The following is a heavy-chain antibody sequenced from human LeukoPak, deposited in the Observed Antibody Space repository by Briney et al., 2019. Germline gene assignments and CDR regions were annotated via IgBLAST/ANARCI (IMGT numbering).Heavy chain of an antibody. CDR1: GYTFTGYY. CDR2: INPNSGGT. D-gene: IGHD1-26*01. J-gene: IGHJ6*03. Sequence: ASVKVSRKASGYTFTGYYMHWVRQAPGQGLEWMGWINPNSGGTNYAQKFQGRVTMTRDTSKNQFSLKLSSVTAADTAVYYCARGGGVGYYYYYMDVWGKGTTVTISS. V-gene: IGHV1-2*02. CDR3: ARGGGVGYYYYYMDV.